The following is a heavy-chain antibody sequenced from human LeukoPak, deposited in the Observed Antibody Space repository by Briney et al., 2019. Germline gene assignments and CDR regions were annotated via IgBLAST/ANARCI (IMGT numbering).Heavy chain of an antibody. CDR3: ARVSYFRGGYAFDI. CDR2: IYYSGST. CDR1: GGSINSYY. Sequence: SETLSLTCTVSGGSINSYYWSWIRQPPGKGLEWIGYIYYSGSTNYNPSLKSRVTISVDTSKNQFSLKLSSVTAADTAVYYCARVSYFRGGYAFDIWGQGTMVTVSS. J-gene: IGHJ3*02. D-gene: IGHD3-16*01. V-gene: IGHV4-59*01.